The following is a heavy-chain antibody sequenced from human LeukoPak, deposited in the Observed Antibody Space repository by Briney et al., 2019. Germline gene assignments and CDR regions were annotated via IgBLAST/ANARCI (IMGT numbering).Heavy chain of an antibody. CDR3: ARDRYYYDSSGYNLPGDY. J-gene: IGHJ4*02. Sequence: GGSLRLSCAASGFTFSSHWMTWVRQAPGKGLEWVANIKEDGSEKYYVDSVKGRFTISRDNSKNTLYLQMNSLRAEDTAVYYCARDRYYYDSSGYNLPGDYWGQGTLVTVSS. CDR2: IKEDGSEK. V-gene: IGHV3-7*01. CDR1: GFTFSSHW. D-gene: IGHD3-22*01.